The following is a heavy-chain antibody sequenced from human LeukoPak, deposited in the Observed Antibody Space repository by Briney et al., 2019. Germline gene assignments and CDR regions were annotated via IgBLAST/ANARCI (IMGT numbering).Heavy chain of an antibody. D-gene: IGHD3-22*01. CDR1: GFTFSSYG. CDR2: IRYDGSNK. V-gene: IGHV3-30*02. Sequence: GGSLRLSCAASGFTFSSYGMHWVRQAPGKGLEWVAFIRYDGSNKYYADSVKGRFTISRDNSKITLYLQMNSLRAEDTAVYYCARRGLDYYDSSGYYYSTWGQGTLVTVSS. CDR3: ARRGLDYYDSSGYYYST. J-gene: IGHJ5*02.